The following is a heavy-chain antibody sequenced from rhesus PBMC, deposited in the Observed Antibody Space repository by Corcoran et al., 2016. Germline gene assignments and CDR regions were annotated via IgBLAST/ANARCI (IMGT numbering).Heavy chain of an antibody. V-gene: IGHV4-76*01. CDR1: GGSISGGYD. D-gene: IGHD2-21*01. CDR3: ARDKKYCTGSCCYG. CDR2: IYGSSGST. J-gene: IGHJ4*01. Sequence: QVQLQESGPGVVKPSETLSLTCAVSGGSISGGYDWSWIRQPPGKGLEWIGYIYGSSGSTNYNPSLKNRVTISKDASKNEFSLKLSSVTAADTAVYYCARDKKYCTGSCCYGWGQGVLVTVSS.